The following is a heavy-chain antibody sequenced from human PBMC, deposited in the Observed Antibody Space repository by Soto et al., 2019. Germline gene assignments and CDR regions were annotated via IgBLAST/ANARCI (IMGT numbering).Heavy chain of an antibody. J-gene: IGHJ4*02. D-gene: IGHD2-15*01. CDR1: GFTFSSYW. V-gene: IGHV3-74*01. CDR3: VRTSLVVAAATREDY. CDR2: INIDGSST. Sequence: EVQLVESGGGLVQPGGSLRLSCAASGFTFSSYWMHWFRQAPGKGLVWVSRINIDGSSTSYADSVKGRFTISRDNAKNTLYLQMNSLRAEDTAVYYCVRTSLVVAAATREDYWGQGTLVTVSS.